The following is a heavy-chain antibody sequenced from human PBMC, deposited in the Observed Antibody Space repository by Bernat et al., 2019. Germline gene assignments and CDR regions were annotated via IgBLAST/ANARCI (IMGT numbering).Heavy chain of an antibody. J-gene: IGHJ4*02. V-gene: IGHV3-30*18. D-gene: IGHD6-6*01. CDR1: GFTFSSYG. CDR2: ISYDGSNK. CDR3: AKERYSSSSQQDSD. Sequence: QVQLVESGGGVVQPGRSLRLSCAASGFTFSSYGMHWVRQAPGKGLEWVAVISYDGSNKYYADSVKGRFTSSRDNSKNTLYLQMNSLRAEDTAVYDCAKERYSSSSQQDSDWGQGTLVTVSS.